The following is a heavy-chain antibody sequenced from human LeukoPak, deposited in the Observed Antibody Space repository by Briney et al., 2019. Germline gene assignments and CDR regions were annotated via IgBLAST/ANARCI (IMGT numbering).Heavy chain of an antibody. D-gene: IGHD3-10*01. CDR1: GFTFSSYG. CDR2: IIGNDGAT. Sequence: GALRLSCAAPGFTFSSYGMSWVRQAPGKGLEWVSAIIGNDGATYYADSVKGRFTISRDNSKNTVYLQMDSLRAEDTAIYYCAKGGLSLFGHWGQGTLVTVSS. CDR3: AKGGLSLFGH. V-gene: IGHV3-23*01. J-gene: IGHJ4*02.